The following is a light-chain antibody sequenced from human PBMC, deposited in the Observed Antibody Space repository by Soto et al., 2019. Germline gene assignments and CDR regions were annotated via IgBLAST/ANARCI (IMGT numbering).Light chain of an antibody. CDR1: QSISSY. V-gene: IGKV1-39*01. CDR3: QQSYSGPRT. J-gene: IGKJ4*01. Sequence: DIQMTQSPSSLSASVGDRVTITCRASQSISSYLNWYQQKPGKAPKVLIYAASSLQSGAPSRFSGIGSGTDFTHSLSSLQPEDFATYYCQQSYSGPRTFGGGTKVEIK. CDR2: AAS.